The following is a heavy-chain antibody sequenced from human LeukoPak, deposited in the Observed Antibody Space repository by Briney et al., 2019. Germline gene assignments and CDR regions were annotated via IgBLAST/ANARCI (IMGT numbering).Heavy chain of an antibody. CDR2: INHSGST. J-gene: IGHJ6*03. V-gene: IGHV4-34*01. Sequence: TSETLSLTCAVYGGSFSGYYWSWIRQPPGKGLEWIGEINHSGSTNYNPSLKSRVTISVDTSKNQFSLKLSSVTAADTAVYYCARESPGEDNDYMDVWGKGTTVTVSS. CDR3: ARESPGEDNDYMDV. D-gene: IGHD3-16*01. CDR1: GGSFSGYY.